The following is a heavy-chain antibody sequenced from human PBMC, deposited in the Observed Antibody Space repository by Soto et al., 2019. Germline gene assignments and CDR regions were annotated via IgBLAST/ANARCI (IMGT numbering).Heavy chain of an antibody. CDR1: GGSISSGGYY. CDR3: GRAPRDRDPGRFGP. V-gene: IGHV4-31*03. CDR2: IYYSGST. J-gene: IGHJ5*02. D-gene: IGHD2-21*02. Sequence: QVQLQESGPGLVKPSQTLSLTCTVSGGSISSGGYYWSWIRQHPGKGLEWIGYIYYSGSTYYNPSPKRRVNLSGDPAKNPFSPKLRSVSGGDTGVFYWGRAPRDRDPGRFGPWGQGTLVTVSS.